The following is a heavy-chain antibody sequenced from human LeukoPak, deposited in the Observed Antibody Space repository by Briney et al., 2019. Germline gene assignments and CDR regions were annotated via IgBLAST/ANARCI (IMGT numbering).Heavy chain of an antibody. CDR1: GGSFSGYY. D-gene: IGHD6-13*01. CDR2: INHSGST. V-gene: IGHV4-34*01. CDR3: ARYRRYSSSWYPMDV. Sequence: SETLSLTCAVYGGSFSGYYWSWIRQPPGKGLEWIGEINHSGSTNYNPSLKSRVTISVDTSKNQFSLKLSSVTAADPAVYYCARYRRYSSSWYPMDVWGKGTTVTVSS. J-gene: IGHJ6*03.